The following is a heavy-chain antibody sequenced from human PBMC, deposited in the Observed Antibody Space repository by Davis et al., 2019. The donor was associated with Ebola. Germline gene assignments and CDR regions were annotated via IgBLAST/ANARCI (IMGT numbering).Heavy chain of an antibody. Sequence: GESLKISCAAFGFTLSRYAMSWVRQAPGKGLEWVSAISGSGGSTYYADSVKGRFTISRDNSKNTLYLQMNSLRAEDTAVYYCANLDYGGNSGFDYWGQGTLVTVSS. CDR1: GFTLSRYA. CDR2: ISGSGGST. V-gene: IGHV3-23*01. CDR3: ANLDYGGNSGFDY. J-gene: IGHJ4*02. D-gene: IGHD4-23*01.